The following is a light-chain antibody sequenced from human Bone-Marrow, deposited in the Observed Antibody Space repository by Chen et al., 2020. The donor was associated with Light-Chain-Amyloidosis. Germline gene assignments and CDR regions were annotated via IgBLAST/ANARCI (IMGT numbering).Light chain of an antibody. CDR3: ATWDDSLSGWV. J-gene: IGLJ3*02. CDR1: SSNIGSNY. Sequence: QSVLTQPPSASGTPGQRVTISCSGSSSNIGSNYVVWYQQLPGTAPKLLLYESNERPSGVPERVSGSKSGSSASLAISGLRSEDEADYYCATWDDSLSGWVFGGGTKLTVL. CDR2: ESN. V-gene: IGLV1-47*01.